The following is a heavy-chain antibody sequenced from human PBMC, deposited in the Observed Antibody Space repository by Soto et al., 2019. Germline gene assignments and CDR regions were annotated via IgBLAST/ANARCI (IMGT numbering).Heavy chain of an antibody. Sequence: SETLSLTCTVSGGSISSGGYYWSWIRQHPGKGLECIGYISYRGSTYYNPSLQSRVSISVDTSKNQFSLKLYSVTAADTAVYSCARVPTYLFHFDFWGRGTLVTVSS. D-gene: IGHD2-2*01. CDR3: ARVPTYLFHFDF. J-gene: IGHJ4*02. CDR1: GGSISSGGYY. V-gene: IGHV4-31*03. CDR2: ISYRGST.